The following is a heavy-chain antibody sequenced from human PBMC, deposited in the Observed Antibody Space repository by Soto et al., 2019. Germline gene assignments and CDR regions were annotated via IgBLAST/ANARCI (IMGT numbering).Heavy chain of an antibody. CDR1: GFSLTSPGMC. J-gene: IGHJ6*02. CDR2: IERDDDDK. D-gene: IGHD1-20*01. V-gene: IGHV2-70*13. Sequence: SGPTLEPTETLTLTCTFSGFSLTSPGMCVSWIRQPPGKALEWLALIERDDDDKYYSTSLKTRLTISKDTRKNQVVLTMANMDPADTGTYYCARSIRGPRRFNGMDVWGQGTTVTVSS. CDR3: ARSIRGPRRFNGMDV.